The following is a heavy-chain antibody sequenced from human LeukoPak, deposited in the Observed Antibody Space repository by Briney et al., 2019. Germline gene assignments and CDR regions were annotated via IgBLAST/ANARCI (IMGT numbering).Heavy chain of an antibody. D-gene: IGHD5-12*01. CDR2: FYYSGST. Sequence: ASETLSLTCTVSGGSISYYYWSWIRQPPGKGLECIGYFYYSGSTNYTPSLKSRVTMSVDTSKNEFSLKSTSVTAADTAVYYCARGHSGYPYYFDYWGQGALVTVSS. CDR3: ARGHSGYPYYFDY. V-gene: IGHV4-59*01. J-gene: IGHJ4*02. CDR1: GGSISYYY.